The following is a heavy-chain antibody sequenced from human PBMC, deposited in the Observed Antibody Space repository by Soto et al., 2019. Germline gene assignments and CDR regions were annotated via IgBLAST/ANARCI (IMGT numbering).Heavy chain of an antibody. CDR2: IYYSGTT. V-gene: IGHV4-39*01. J-gene: IGHJ3*01. Sequence: SETLSLTCIVSGGSISSSSYYWGWIRQPPGKGLEWIGHIYYSGTTYSNPSLMSRVTISVDTSKNQFSLELSSVTAADTAVYYCALFEGDACSGGTCYEGDAFDVWGQGTMVTVSS. CDR3: ALFEGDACSGGTCYEGDAFDV. D-gene: IGHD2-15*01. CDR1: GGSISSSSYY.